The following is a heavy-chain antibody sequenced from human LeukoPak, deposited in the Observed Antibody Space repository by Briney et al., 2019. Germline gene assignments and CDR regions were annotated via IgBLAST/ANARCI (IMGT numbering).Heavy chain of an antibody. J-gene: IGHJ4*02. D-gene: IGHD6-25*01. V-gene: IGHV1-18*01. CDR2: ISCFNGDT. CDR1: GYTFNHQG. CDR3: ARDHTNTSGRYAYFDY. Sequence: ASVKVSCKASGYTFNHQGMSWVRHAPGQGLEWMGWISCFNGDTHLAQQFQGRVTMTTDTSTTTAYMELRSLRSDDTALYYCARDHTNTSGRYAYFDYGGQGTLVTVSS.